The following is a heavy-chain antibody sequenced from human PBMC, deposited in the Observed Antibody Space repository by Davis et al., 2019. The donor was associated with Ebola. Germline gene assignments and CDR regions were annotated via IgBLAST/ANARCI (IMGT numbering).Heavy chain of an antibody. CDR2: INNDGSTT. V-gene: IGHV3-74*01. J-gene: IGHJ4*02. D-gene: IGHD6-19*01. CDR1: GFIFRNYW. Sequence: GESLKISCAASGFIFRNYWMHWVRQAPGKGLVWVSRINNDGSTTNYADSVKGRFTISRDNAKNTLYLQMNSLRAEDTAVYYCARDLSGMDDYWGQGTLVTVSS. CDR3: ARDLSGMDDY.